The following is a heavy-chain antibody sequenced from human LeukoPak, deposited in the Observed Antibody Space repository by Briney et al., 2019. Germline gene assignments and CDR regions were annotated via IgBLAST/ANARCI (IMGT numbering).Heavy chain of an antibody. CDR2: IYHSGST. D-gene: IGHD3-22*01. J-gene: IGHJ3*02. CDR1: GSSISRGYY. Sequence: SETLSLTCTVSGSSISRGYYWGWIRQPPGKGLEWIGSIYHSGSTYYNPSLKSRVSTSIDTSKSQFSLGLSSVTAADTAVYYCARDRAEWQYYFDTSGDYYVGDSFDIWGQGTMVTVSS. V-gene: IGHV4-38-2*02. CDR3: ARDRAEWQYYFDTSGDYYVGDSFDI.